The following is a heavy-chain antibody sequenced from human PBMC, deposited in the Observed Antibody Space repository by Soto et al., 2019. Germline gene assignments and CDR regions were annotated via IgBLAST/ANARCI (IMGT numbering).Heavy chain of an antibody. Sequence: EVQLVESGGGLVKPGGSLRLSCAASGFTFSSYSMNWVRQAPGKGLEWVSSISSSSSYIYYADSVKGRFTISRDNAKNSLYLQMNSLRAEDTAVYYCARDSADGDLDYGMDVWGQGTTVTVSS. V-gene: IGHV3-21*01. J-gene: IGHJ6*02. CDR2: ISSSSSYI. CDR1: GFTFSSYS. D-gene: IGHD4-17*01. CDR3: ARDSADGDLDYGMDV.